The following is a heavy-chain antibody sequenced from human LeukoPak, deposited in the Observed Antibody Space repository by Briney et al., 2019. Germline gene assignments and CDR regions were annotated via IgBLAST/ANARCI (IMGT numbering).Heavy chain of an antibody. Sequence: PSETLSLTCTVSGGSISSYYWSWIRQPPGKGLEWIGYIYYSGSTNYNPSLKSRVTISVDTSKNQFSLKLSFVTAADTAVYYCVVRYFDIDYWGQGTLVTVSS. CDR3: VVRYFDIDY. CDR1: GGSISSYY. CDR2: IYYSGST. J-gene: IGHJ4*02. V-gene: IGHV4-59*12. D-gene: IGHD3-9*01.